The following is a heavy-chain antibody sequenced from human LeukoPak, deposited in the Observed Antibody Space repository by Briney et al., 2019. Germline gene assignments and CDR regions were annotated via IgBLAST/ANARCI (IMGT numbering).Heavy chain of an antibody. CDR3: AKDQDYQLPTGWFDP. Sequence: GGSLRLSCAASGFTFSNYGMHWVRQAPGKGLEWVSAISGSGGSTYYADSVKGRFTISRDNSKNTLYLQMNSLRAEDTAVYYCAKDQDYQLPTGWFDPWGQGTLVTVSS. J-gene: IGHJ5*02. V-gene: IGHV3-23*01. CDR2: ISGSGGST. CDR1: GFTFSNYG. D-gene: IGHD2-2*01.